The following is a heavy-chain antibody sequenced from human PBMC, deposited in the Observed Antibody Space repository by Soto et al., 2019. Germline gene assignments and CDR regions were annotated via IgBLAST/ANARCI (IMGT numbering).Heavy chain of an antibody. CDR1: GFNFTDFY. CDR2: ISSSSSYT. V-gene: IGHV3-11*06. Sequence: QVQLEESGGGLVQPGESLRLACAASGFNFTDFYMSWIRQAPGKGLEWISNISSSSSYTDYAESVKGRFTISRDNAKSTLYLQMNSLRAEDTAVYYCARDDPIVTSRPKDAFDFWGQGTMVTVSS. CDR3: ARDDPIVTSRPKDAFDF. D-gene: IGHD4-4*01. J-gene: IGHJ3*01.